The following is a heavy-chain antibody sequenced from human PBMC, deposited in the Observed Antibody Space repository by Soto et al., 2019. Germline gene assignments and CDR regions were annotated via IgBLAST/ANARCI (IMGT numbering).Heavy chain of an antibody. J-gene: IGHJ4*02. Sequence: SETLSLTCAVSSGSISSSNWWSWVRQPPGKGLEWIGEIYHSGSTNYNPSLKSRVTISVDKSKNQFSLKLSSVTAADTAVYYCARESRDDFWSGYYFDYWGQGTLVTV. CDR3: ARESRDDFWSGYYFDY. CDR1: SGSISSSNW. D-gene: IGHD3-3*01. CDR2: IYHSGST. V-gene: IGHV4-4*02.